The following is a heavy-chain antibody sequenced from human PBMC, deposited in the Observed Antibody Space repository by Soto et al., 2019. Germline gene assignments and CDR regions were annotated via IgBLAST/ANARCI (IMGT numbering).Heavy chain of an antibody. CDR2: IWSAGLT. CDR1: GFTVSSKY. D-gene: IGHD2-15*01. CDR3: ARELPPDL. Sequence: GGSLRLSCAASGFTVSSKYMNWVRQAPGKGLEWVSIIWSAGLTYYADSVRGRFTISRDISKNILFLQMNKLRAEDSAIYYCARELPPDLWGQGNLVTVSS. V-gene: IGHV3-53*01. J-gene: IGHJ5*02.